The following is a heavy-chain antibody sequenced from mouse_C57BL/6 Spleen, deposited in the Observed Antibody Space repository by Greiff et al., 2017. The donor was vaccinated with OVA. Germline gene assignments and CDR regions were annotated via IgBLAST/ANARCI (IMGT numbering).Heavy chain of an antibody. V-gene: IGHV1-63*01. CDR1: GYTFTNYW. CDR3: AREGYYYGSSYGYFDV. CDR2: IYPGGGYT. J-gene: IGHJ1*03. D-gene: IGHD1-1*01. Sequence: VQLQQSGAELVRPGTSVKMSCKASGYTFTNYWIGWAKQRPGHGLEWIGDIYPGGGYTNYNEKFKGKATLTADKSSSTAYMQFSSLTSEDSAIYYCAREGYYYGSSYGYFDVWGTGTTVTVSS.